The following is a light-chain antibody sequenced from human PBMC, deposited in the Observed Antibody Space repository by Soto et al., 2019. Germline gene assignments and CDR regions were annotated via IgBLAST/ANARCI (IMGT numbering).Light chain of an antibody. Sequence: QSVLTQPPSVSEAPRQRVTISCSGSSSNIGNNAVNWYQQLPGKAPKLLIYYDDLLPSGVSDRFSGSKSGTSASLAISGLQSEYEVFYCCAEGGDLLIGFYVFGTGTKVP. V-gene: IGLV1-36*01. CDR2: YDD. CDR3: AEGGDLLIGFYV. J-gene: IGLJ1*01. CDR1: SSNIGNNA.